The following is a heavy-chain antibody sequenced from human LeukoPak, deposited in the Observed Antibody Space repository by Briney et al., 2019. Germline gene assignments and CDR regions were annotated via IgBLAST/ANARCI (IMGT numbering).Heavy chain of an antibody. J-gene: IGHJ4*02. CDR1: GYTFSMYG. Sequence: ASVKVSCKTSGYTFSMYGISWVRQAPGQGLEYMGWISANNGNTKYSQKFQGRVTMTTDTSTSTAYMELRSLRFDDTAVYYCAREKYGNFDYWGQGTLVTVSS. V-gene: IGHV1-18*01. CDR3: AREKYGNFDY. CDR2: ISANNGNT. D-gene: IGHD1-1*01.